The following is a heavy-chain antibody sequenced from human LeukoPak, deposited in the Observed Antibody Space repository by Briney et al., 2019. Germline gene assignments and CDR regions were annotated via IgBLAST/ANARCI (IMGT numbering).Heavy chain of an antibody. CDR1: GFNFDDYA. CDR2: INWKTGNG. Sequence: GRSLRLSCAVSGFNFDDYAMHRVRQAPGRGLEWVSGINWKTGNGIYADSVKGRFTISRDNAKNSLYLQMSSLRAEGTALYYCTRRAARWQFDLWGRGTLLTVSS. V-gene: IGHV3-9*01. CDR3: TRRAARWQFDL. D-gene: IGHD5-24*01. J-gene: IGHJ2*01.